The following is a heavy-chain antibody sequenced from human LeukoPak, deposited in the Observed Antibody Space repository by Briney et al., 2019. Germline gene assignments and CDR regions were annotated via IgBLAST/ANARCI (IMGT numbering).Heavy chain of an antibody. D-gene: IGHD2-15*01. J-gene: IGHJ5*02. CDR3: ARLNPDVVVVAATLHNWFDP. Sequence: KPGESLKISCKGSGSSFTSYWIGWVRQLPGKGLEWMGIIYPGDSDTRYSPSFQGQVTISADKSISTAYLQWSSLKASDTAMYYCARLNPDVVVVAATLHNWFDPWGQGTLVTVSS. CDR1: GSSFTSYW. V-gene: IGHV5-51*01. CDR2: IYPGDSDT.